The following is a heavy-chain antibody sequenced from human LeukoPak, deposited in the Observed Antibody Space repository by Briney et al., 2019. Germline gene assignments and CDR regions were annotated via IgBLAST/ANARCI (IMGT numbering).Heavy chain of an antibody. Sequence: RPAETLSLTCTVSGGSISSNSYYWGWIRQPPGKGMEWIAYFYYGGSIYNNPSLKSRVTISVDMCDNKFSLRLSSVTAADTAVYYCASRYCGGDCYGRVDAFDVWGQGTLVTVSS. CDR2: FYYGGSI. V-gene: IGHV4-39*01. CDR3: ASRYCGGDCYGRVDAFDV. J-gene: IGHJ3*01. CDR1: GGSISSNSYY. D-gene: IGHD2-21*02.